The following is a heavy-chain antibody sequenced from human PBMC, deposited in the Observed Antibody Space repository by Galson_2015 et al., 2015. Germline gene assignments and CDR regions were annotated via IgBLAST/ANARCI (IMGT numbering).Heavy chain of an antibody. V-gene: IGHV4-4*02. D-gene: IGHD3-10*01. J-gene: IGHJ4*02. CDR2: IYHSGST. Sequence: SETLSLTCAVSGGSISSSNWWSWVRQPPGKGLEWIGEIYHSGSTNYNPSLKSRVTISVDKSKNQFSLKLSSVTAADTAVYYCARGRSRVSAGSYPKKYYFDYWGQGTLVTVSS. CDR3: ARGRSRVSAGSYPKKYYFDY. CDR1: GGSISSSNW.